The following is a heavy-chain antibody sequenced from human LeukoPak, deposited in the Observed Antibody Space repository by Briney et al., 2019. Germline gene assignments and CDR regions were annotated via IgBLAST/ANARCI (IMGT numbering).Heavy chain of an antibody. Sequence: GESLKISCKGSGYSFTSYWIGWVRQMPGKGLEWMGWINPNSGGTNYAQKFQGRVTMTRDTSISTAYMELSRLRSDDTAVYYCARDENGYVWGSFRAWGQGTLVTVSS. D-gene: IGHD3-16*02. V-gene: IGHV1-2*02. CDR3: ARDENGYVWGSFRA. CDR2: INPNSGGT. J-gene: IGHJ5*02. CDR1: GYSFTSYW.